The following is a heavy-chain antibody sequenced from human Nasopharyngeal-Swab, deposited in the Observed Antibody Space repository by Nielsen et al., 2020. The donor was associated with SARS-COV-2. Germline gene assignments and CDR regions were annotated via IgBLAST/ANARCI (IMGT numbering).Heavy chain of an antibody. CDR2: IYPGDSDT. V-gene: IGHV5-51*01. CDR1: GYSFTNYW. J-gene: IGHJ5*02. D-gene: IGHD5-24*01. CDR3: ARQAQMPTAGFHNWFDP. Sequence: ESLKISCKTSGYSFTNYWIGWVRQMPGKGLEWMGIIYPGDSDTRYSPSFQGQVTISADKSIRTAYLQWSSLKASDTAMYYCARQAQMPTAGFHNWFDPWGQGTRLTVSS.